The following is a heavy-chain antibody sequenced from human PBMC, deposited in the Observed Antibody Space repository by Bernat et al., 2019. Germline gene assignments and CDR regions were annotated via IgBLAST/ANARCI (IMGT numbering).Heavy chain of an antibody. CDR2: IIPILGIA. J-gene: IGHJ4*02. V-gene: IGHV1-69*02. CDR3: ARGIAAAAGYYFDY. Sequence: QVQLVQSGDEVKKSGSSVKVSCKASGGTFSSYTISWVRQAPGQVLEWMGRIIPILGIANYAQKFQGRVTITADKSTSTAYMELSSLRSEDTAVYYCARGIAAAAGYYFDYGGQGTLVTVSS. D-gene: IGHD6-13*01. CDR1: GGTFSSYT.